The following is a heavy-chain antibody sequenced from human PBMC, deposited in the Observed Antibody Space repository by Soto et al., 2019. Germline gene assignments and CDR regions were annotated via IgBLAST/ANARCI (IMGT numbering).Heavy chain of an antibody. D-gene: IGHD6-13*01. CDR3: ARPDSSSWAAPFGS. CDR1: GGSVSSNSYS. V-gene: IGHV4-39*01. J-gene: IGHJ4*02. CDR2: IYSNDNT. Sequence: SETLSLTCTVSGGSVSSNSYSWGWVRQSPGKGLEWIGTIYSNDNTHYNPSLLSRVTISVDTAKNEFSLRLTSVTAADTAVYYCARPDSSSWAAPFGSWGQGTLVTVSS.